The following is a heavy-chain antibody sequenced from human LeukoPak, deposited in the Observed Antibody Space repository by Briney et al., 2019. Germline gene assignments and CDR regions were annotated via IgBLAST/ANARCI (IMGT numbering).Heavy chain of an antibody. V-gene: IGHV5-51*01. D-gene: IGHD3-22*01. Sequence: GESLKISCKVSGYSFTSYCIGWVRQMPGKGREWIGIIYPGDSDTRYSPSFQGQVTISADKSISTAYLQWSSLKASDTAMYYCARPNYYYDSSGFFDYWGQGTLVTVSS. J-gene: IGHJ4*02. CDR3: ARPNYYYDSSGFFDY. CDR1: GYSFTSYC. CDR2: IYPGDSDT.